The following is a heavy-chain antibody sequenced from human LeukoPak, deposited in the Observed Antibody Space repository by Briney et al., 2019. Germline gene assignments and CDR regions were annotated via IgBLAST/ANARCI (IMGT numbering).Heavy chain of an antibody. V-gene: IGHV3-30*03. CDR2: ISYDGSNK. J-gene: IGHJ5*02. CDR1: GFTFSSYG. CDR3: ARPRGAAAGTFGFDP. D-gene: IGHD6-13*01. Sequence: GGSLRLSCAASGFTFSSYGTHWVRQAPGKGLEWVAVISYDGSNKYYADSVKGRFTISRDNSKNTLYLQMNSLRAEDTAVYYCARPRGAAAGTFGFDPWGQGTLVTVSS.